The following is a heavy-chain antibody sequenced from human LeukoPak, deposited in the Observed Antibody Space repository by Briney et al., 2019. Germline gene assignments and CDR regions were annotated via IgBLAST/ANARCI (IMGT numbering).Heavy chain of an antibody. Sequence: SQTLSLTCTVSGGSFSSGDYYWNWIRQHPGKGLEWIGYIYYSGSTYYNPSRKSRIAIAVDKSKNQFSLKLDSLTAADTAVYYCARDYSSHLGYFQPSGQGTLVTVSS. CDR1: GGSFSSGDYY. D-gene: IGHD6-13*01. CDR2: IYYSGST. J-gene: IGHJ1*01. CDR3: ARDYSSHLGYFQP. V-gene: IGHV4-31*03.